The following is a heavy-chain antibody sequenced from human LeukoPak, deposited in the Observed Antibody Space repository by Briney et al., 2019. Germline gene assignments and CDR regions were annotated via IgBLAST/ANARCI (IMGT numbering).Heavy chain of an antibody. CDR1: GGSFSGYY. CDR3: ARLGRGGSGSYYTLYYMDV. D-gene: IGHD3-10*01. J-gene: IGHJ6*03. V-gene: IGHV4-34*01. CDR2: INHSGST. Sequence: KPSETLSLTCAVYGGSFSGYYWSWIRQPPGKGLEWIGEINHSGSTNYNPSLKSRVTISVDTSKNQFSLKLSSVTAADTAVYYCARLGRGGSGSYYTLYYMDVWGKGTTVTVSS.